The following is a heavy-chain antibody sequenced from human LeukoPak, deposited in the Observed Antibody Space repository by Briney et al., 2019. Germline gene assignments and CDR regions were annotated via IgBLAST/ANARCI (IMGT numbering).Heavy chain of an antibody. J-gene: IGHJ3*02. CDR3: AKDIVVVPAADDI. CDR2: IRYDGSNK. Sequence: QPGGSLRLSCAASGFTFSSYGMHWVRQAPGKGLEWVAFIRYDGSNKYYADSVKGRFTVSRDNSKNTLYLQMNSLRAEDTAVYYCAKDIVVVPAADDIWGQGTMVTVSS. CDR1: GFTFSSYG. D-gene: IGHD2-2*01. V-gene: IGHV3-30*02.